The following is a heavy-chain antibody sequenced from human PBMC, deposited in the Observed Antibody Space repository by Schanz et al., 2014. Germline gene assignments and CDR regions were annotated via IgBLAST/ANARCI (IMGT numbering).Heavy chain of an antibody. CDR3: AKDGIMVQGVIWERYFDS. Sequence: EVQLVESGGGLVQPGRSLRLSCAASGFPFNEYGMLWVRQAPGKGLEWVSSISWNSGSIDYADSVKGRFTISRDNAKISLYLQMNSLRAEDTALYYCAKDGIMVQGVIWERYFDSWGQGTLVTVSS. CDR1: GFPFNEYG. D-gene: IGHD3-10*01. J-gene: IGHJ4*02. V-gene: IGHV3-9*01. CDR2: ISWNSGSI.